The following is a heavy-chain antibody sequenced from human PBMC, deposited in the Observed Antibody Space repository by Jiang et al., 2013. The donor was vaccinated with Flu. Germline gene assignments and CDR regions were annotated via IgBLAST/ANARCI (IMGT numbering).Heavy chain of an antibody. Sequence: SGAEVKKPGASVKVSCKASGYTFTSYYMHWVRQAPGQGLEWMGIINPSGGSTSYAQKFQGRVTMTRDTSTSTVYMELSSLRSEDTAVYYCARDLIPVVVPAVRYYGMDVWGQGTTVTVSS. CDR1: GYTFTSYY. D-gene: IGHD2-2*01. CDR3: ARDLIPVVVPAVRYYGMDV. CDR2: INPSGGST. J-gene: IGHJ6*02. V-gene: IGHV1-46*01.